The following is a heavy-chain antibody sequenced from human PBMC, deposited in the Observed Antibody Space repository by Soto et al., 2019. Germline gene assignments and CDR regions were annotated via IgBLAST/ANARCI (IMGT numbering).Heavy chain of an antibody. CDR1: GGSISGYY. D-gene: IGHD3-10*01. CDR2: IYYSGST. V-gene: IGHV4-59*01. CDR3: ARVWGGAFDI. J-gene: IGHJ3*02. Sequence: SETLCLTCTVAGGSISGYYWSWIRQPPGKGLEWIGYIYYSGSTNYNPSLKSRVTISVDTSKNQFSLKLSSVTAADTAVHYCARVWGGAFDIWAKGQWSPSPQ.